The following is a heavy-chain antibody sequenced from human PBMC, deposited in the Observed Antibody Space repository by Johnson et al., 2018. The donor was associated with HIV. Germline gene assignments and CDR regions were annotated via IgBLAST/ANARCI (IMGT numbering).Heavy chain of an antibody. V-gene: IGHV3-43*01. D-gene: IGHD6-6*01. CDR1: GFTFDDYT. J-gene: IGHJ3*02. CDR3: AKDLDSSSWGAFDI. CDR2: ISWDGGST. Sequence: VESGGVVVKPGGSLRLSCAASGFTFDDYTMHWVRQGPGKGLEWVSLISWDGGSTGYADSVKGRFTISRDNAKNTLYLQMNSLRAEDTAVYYCAKDLDSSSWGAFDIWGQGTMVTVSS.